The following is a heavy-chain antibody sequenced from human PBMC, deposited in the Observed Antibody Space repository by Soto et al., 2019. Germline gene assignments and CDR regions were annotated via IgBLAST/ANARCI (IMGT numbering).Heavy chain of an antibody. CDR3: ARGGLHNALDV. D-gene: IGHD2-21*01. CDR1: GFTFSNYW. J-gene: IGHJ6*02. Sequence: EVQLVESGGGLVQPGGSLRLSCAASGFTFSNYWMYWVRQAPGKGLVWVSRVNNDGTDTTHADSVKGRFTISRDNAENTLYLQTNSMRAEDTAVYYCARGGLHNALDVWGQGSTVTVSS. CDR2: VNNDGTDT. V-gene: IGHV3-74*03.